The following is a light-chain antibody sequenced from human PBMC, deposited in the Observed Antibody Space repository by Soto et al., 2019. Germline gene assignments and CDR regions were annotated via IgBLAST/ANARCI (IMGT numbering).Light chain of an antibody. Sequence: DIQMTQSPSSLSASVGDRVTITCRASQSISNYLNWYQQKPGKAPTLLMYAASSLQIGVPSRFSGSGSGTDFTLTISSLEPEDFATYYCQQSYSTPRTFGQGTKVEIK. J-gene: IGKJ1*01. V-gene: IGKV1-39*01. CDR1: QSISNY. CDR2: AAS. CDR3: QQSYSTPRT.